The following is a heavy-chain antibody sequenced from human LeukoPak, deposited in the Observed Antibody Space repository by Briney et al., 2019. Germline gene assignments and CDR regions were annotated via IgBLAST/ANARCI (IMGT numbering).Heavy chain of an antibody. Sequence: GGSLRLSCAASQFIFSDYWMSWVRQAPGKGLEWVANIKKDGSEKYYVDSVKGRFTISRDNTKNSLYLQMNSLRAEDTAVYYCARDLYRIVVVPHYFDYWGQGTLVTVSS. CDR3: ARDLYRIVVVPHYFDY. CDR2: IKKDGSEK. V-gene: IGHV3-7*01. CDR1: QFIFSDYW. D-gene: IGHD3-22*01. J-gene: IGHJ4*02.